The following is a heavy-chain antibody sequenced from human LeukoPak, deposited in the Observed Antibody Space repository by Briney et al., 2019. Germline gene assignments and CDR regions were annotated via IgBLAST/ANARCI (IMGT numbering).Heavy chain of an antibody. CDR2: ISSSSTNI. D-gene: IGHD3-22*01. J-gene: IGHJ4*02. CDR1: GFTFRKYS. CDR3: ARDSDHYDSSGYFLGIMEGPY. Sequence: GGSLRLSCAASGFTFRKYSMNWVRQAPGKGLEWVSYISSSSTNIYYADSVKGRFTISRDNAKNSLYLQMNSLRAEDTALYYCARDSDHYDSSGYFLGIMEGPYWGKGTLVTVSS. V-gene: IGHV3-21*01.